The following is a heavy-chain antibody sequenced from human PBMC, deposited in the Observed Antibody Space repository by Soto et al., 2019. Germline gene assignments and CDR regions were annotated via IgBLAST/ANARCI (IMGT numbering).Heavy chain of an antibody. J-gene: IGHJ6*02. V-gene: IGHV3-23*01. CDR1: GFTFSSYA. Sequence: GGSLRLSCAASGFTFSSYAMSWVRQAPGKGLEWVSAISGSGGSTYYADSVKGRFTISRDNSKNTLYLQMNSPRAEDTAVYYCAKAVLGYCSGGSCFNDYYYYGMDVWGQGTTVTVSS. D-gene: IGHD2-15*01. CDR2: ISGSGGST. CDR3: AKAVLGYCSGGSCFNDYYYYGMDV.